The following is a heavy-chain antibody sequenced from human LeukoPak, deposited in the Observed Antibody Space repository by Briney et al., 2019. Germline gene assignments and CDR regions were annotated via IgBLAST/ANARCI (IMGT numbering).Heavy chain of an antibody. CDR3: ARGRVYCSSTSCYYPWSWFDP. D-gene: IGHD2-2*01. V-gene: IGHV4-34*01. CDR2: INHSGST. CDR1: GGSISSYY. Sequence: SETLSLTCTVSGGSISSYYWSWIRQPPGKGLEWIGEINHSGSTNYNPSLKSRVTISVDTSKNQFSLKLSSVTAADTAVYYCARGRVYCSSTSCYYPWSWFDPWGQGTLVTVSS. J-gene: IGHJ5*02.